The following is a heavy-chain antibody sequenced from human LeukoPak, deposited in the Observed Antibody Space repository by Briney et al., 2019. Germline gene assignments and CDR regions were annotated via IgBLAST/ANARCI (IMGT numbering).Heavy chain of an antibody. Sequence: SETLSLTCTVSGYSIRSGYYWGWIRQPPGKGLEWIGSIYHSGNTYYNPSLKSRVTISVDTSKNQFSLKLSSVTAADTAVYYCARDRQWFGEPLPFDYWGQGTLVTVSS. CDR3: ARDRQWFGEPLPFDY. V-gene: IGHV4-38-2*02. CDR1: GYSIRSGYY. J-gene: IGHJ4*02. CDR2: IYHSGNT. D-gene: IGHD3-10*01.